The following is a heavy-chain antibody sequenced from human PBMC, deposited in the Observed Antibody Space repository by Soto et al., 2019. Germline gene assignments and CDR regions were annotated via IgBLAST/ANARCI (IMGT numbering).Heavy chain of an antibody. CDR3: ARVGGGLASLGYYGMEV. V-gene: IGHV1-2*04. J-gene: IGHJ6*02. CDR2: INPNSGGT. D-gene: IGHD3-10*01. Sequence: ASVKVSCKASGYTFIGYYIHWVRQAPGQGLEGMGWINPNSGGTNYAQRFQGWVTMTRDRSISTAYMELSRLKSDDTAVYYCARVGGGLASLGYYGMEVWGQGTTVTVS. CDR1: GYTFIGYY.